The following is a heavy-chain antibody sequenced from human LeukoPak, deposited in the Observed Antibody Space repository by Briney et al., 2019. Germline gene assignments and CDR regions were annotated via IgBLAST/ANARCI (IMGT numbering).Heavy chain of an antibody. D-gene: IGHD4-11*01. CDR1: GFTFSSYA. Sequence: GGSLRLSCAASGFTFSSYAMHWVRQAPGKGLEWVAVISYDGSNKYYADSVKGRFTISRDNSKNTLHLQMNSLRAEDTAVYYCARVSEDYSNYIHAFDIWGQGTMVTVSS. CDR2: ISYDGSNK. V-gene: IGHV3-30-3*01. CDR3: ARVSEDYSNYIHAFDI. J-gene: IGHJ3*02.